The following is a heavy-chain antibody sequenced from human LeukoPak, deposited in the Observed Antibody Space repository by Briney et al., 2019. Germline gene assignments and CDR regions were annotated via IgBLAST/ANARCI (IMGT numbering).Heavy chain of an antibody. V-gene: IGHV3-11*06. Sequence: PGGSLRLSCAASGFTFSDYYMSWIRQAPGKGLEWVSYISSSSSYTNYADSVKGRFTISRDNAKNSLYLQMNSLRAKDTAVYYCARDKRMTTGYYGMDVWGKGTTVTVSS. D-gene: IGHD4-17*01. CDR3: ARDKRMTTGYYGMDV. CDR1: GFTFSDYY. CDR2: ISSSSSYT. J-gene: IGHJ6*04.